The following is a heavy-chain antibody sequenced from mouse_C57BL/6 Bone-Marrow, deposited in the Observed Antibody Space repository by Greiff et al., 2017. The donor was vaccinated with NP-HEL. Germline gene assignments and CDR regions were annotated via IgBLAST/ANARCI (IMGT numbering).Heavy chain of an antibody. CDR1: GFNIKDDY. J-gene: IGHJ4*01. CDR3: TPGLLYAMDY. V-gene: IGHV14-4*01. D-gene: IGHD2-10*01. CDR2: IDPENGDT. Sequence: EVKLVESGAELVRPGASVKLSCTASGFNIKDDYMHWVKQRPEQGLEWIGWIDPENGDTEYASKFQGKATITADTSSNTAYLQLSSLTSEDTAVYYCTPGLLYAMDYWGQGTSVTVSS.